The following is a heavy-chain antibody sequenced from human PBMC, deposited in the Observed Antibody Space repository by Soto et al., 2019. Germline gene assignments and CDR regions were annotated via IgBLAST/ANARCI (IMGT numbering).Heavy chain of an antibody. CDR1: GGSISSGGYS. V-gene: IGHV4-30-2*01. J-gene: IGHJ4*02. CDR3: ASSRIAVALGY. CDR2: IYQRST. Sequence: QLQLQESGSGLVKPSQTLSLTCAVSGGSISSGGYSWSWTRQPPGKGLEWIGYIYQRSTYYNPSLKSRVTISVYRSKNQFPLKLSSVTAADTAVYYCASSRIAVALGYWGQGTLVTVSS. D-gene: IGHD6-19*01.